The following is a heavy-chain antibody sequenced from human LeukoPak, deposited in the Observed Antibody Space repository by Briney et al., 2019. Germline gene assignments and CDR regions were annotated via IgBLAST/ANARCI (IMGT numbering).Heavy chain of an antibody. CDR2: INPNSGGT. V-gene: IGHV1-2*02. J-gene: IGHJ4*02. CDR1: GYTFTGYY. CDR3: ARDDGGDSSGHNTIDY. D-gene: IGHD3-22*01. Sequence: ASVKVSCKASGYTFTGYYMHWVRQAPGQGLEWMGWINPNSGGTNYAQKFQGSVTMTRDTSISTAYMELSRLRSDDTAVYYCARDDGGDSSGHNTIDYWGQGTLVTVSP.